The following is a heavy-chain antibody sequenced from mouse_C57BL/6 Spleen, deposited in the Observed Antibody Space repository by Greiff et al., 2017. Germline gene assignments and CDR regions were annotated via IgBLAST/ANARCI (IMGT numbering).Heavy chain of an antibody. J-gene: IGHJ2*01. CDR3: ARDRDYYGSFDY. Sequence: KLMESEGGLVQPGSSMKLSCTASGFTFSDYYMAWVRQVPEKGLEWVANINYDGSSTYYLDSLKSRFIISRDNAKNILYLQMSSLKSEDTATYYCARDRDYYGSFDYWGQGTTLTVSS. D-gene: IGHD1-1*01. CDR1: GFTFSDYY. CDR2: INYDGSST. V-gene: IGHV5-16*01.